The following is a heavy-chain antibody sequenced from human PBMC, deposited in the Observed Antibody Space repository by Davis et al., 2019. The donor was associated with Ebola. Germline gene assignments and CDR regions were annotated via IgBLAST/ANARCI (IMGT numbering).Heavy chain of an antibody. CDR2: VYYSGST. V-gene: IGHV4-39*07. CDR3: ARGSGYSSSWYFDS. D-gene: IGHD6-13*01. CDR1: GGSISGNNAY. J-gene: IGHJ4*02. Sequence: PSETLSLTCTVSGGSISGNNAYWGWIRQPPGKALEWIGSVYYSGSTHYNPSLKSRLTISVDTSKNQFSLKMRSVTAADTALYYCARGSGYSSSWYFDSWGQGTLATVSS.